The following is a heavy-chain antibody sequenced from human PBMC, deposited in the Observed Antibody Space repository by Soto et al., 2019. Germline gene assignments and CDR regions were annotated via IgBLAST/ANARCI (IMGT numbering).Heavy chain of an antibody. CDR1: GFTFSTDA. J-gene: IGHJ4*02. CDR2: ISASGGRS. D-gene: IGHD6-13*01. CDR3: AKAYFVLSIEQPSYFDY. Sequence: EVQLLDSGGGLVQPGGSLRLSCAASGFTFSTDAITWDLQGPGTGLDCLSGISASGGRSYYADSVKGRFTISRDNSKSTLYLPMNSLRAEYTAVYYCAKAYFVLSIEQPSYFDYWGQGTLVTVSS. V-gene: IGHV3-23*01.